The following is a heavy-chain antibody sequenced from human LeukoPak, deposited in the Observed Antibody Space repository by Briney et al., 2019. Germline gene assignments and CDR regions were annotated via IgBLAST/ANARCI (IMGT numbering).Heavy chain of an antibody. D-gene: IGHD3-3*01. Sequence: PGGFLTLSCAASGFTFTDAWMSWVRQAPGKGLEWVGLIESKTDGGTTDYAAPVKGRFTISRDDSKSTVYLQMNSLKTEDTAVYYCLKSVDVWGQGTTVTVSS. CDR3: LKSVDV. J-gene: IGHJ6*02. CDR2: IESKTDGGTT. CDR1: GFTFTDAW. V-gene: IGHV3-15*04.